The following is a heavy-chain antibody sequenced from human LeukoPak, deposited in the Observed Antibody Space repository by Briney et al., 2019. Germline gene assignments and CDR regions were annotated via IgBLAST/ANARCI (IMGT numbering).Heavy chain of an antibody. D-gene: IGHD3-10*01. CDR2: IISIFGTA. CDR3: AKDSHYYGSGSFSPSYYYYYYMDV. J-gene: IGHJ6*03. V-gene: IGHV1-69*13. Sequence: ASLKVSCKASGYTFTDDYIHWVRQAPGQGLEWMGGIISIFGTANYAQKFQGRVTITADESTSTAYMDLNSLRAEDTAVYYCAKDSHYYGSGSFSPSYYYYYYMDVWGKGTTVTVSS. CDR1: GYTFTDDY.